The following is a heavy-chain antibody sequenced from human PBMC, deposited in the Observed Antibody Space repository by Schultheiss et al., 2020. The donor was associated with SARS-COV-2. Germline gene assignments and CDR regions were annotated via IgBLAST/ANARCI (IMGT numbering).Heavy chain of an antibody. CDR3: ARDLCSSSWYNFDY. Sequence: SETLSLTCTVSGGSISSSSYYWGWIRQPPGKGLEWIGRIYTSGSTNYNPSLKSRVTMSVDTSKNQFSLKLSSVTAADTAVYYCARDLCSSSWYNFDYWGQGTLVTGS. J-gene: IGHJ4*02. D-gene: IGHD6-13*01. CDR2: IYTSGST. CDR1: GGSISSSSYY. V-gene: IGHV4-39*07.